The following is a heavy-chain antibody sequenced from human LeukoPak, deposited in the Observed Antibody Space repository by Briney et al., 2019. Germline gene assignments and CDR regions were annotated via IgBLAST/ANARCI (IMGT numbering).Heavy chain of an antibody. CDR1: GFTISSYS. CDR3: ARDKGITGRADY. Sequence: PGGSLRLSCAASGFTISSYSMNWVRQAPGKGLEWVSSISSSSSYIYYTDSVKGRFTISRDNAKNSLYLQMNSLRAEDTAVYYCARDKGITGRADYWGQGTLVTVSS. V-gene: IGHV3-21*01. D-gene: IGHD1-20*01. J-gene: IGHJ4*02. CDR2: ISSSSSYI.